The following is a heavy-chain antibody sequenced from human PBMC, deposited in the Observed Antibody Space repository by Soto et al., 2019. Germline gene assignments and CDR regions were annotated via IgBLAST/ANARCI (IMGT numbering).Heavy chain of an antibody. CDR1: GGSISSSSYY. Sequence: SETLSLTCTVSGGSISSSSYYWGWIRQPPGKGLEWIGSIYYSGSTYYNPSLKSRVTISVDTSKNQFSLKLSSVTAADTAVYYCARHRDYGGNSVAFDIWGQGTMVT. CDR2: IYYSGST. J-gene: IGHJ3*02. D-gene: IGHD4-17*01. V-gene: IGHV4-39*01. CDR3: ARHRDYGGNSVAFDI.